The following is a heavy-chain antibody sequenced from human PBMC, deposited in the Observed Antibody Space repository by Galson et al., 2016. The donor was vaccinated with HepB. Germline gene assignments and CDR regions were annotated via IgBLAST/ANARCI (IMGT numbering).Heavy chain of an antibody. D-gene: IGHD3-10*01. J-gene: IGHJ2*01. CDR2: LSSTSTLI. CDR3: VRDRHGYTYYGTLGIGYLDL. CDR1: GFSYSDYS. Sequence: SLRLSCAGSGFSYSDYSINWVRQAPGKGLEWVSYLSSTSTLIYYADSVKGRFTVSRDNAKNSLYLQMNSLRAEDTAVYYCVRDRHGYTYYGTLGIGYLDLWGRGTLVTVSS. V-gene: IGHV3-48*01.